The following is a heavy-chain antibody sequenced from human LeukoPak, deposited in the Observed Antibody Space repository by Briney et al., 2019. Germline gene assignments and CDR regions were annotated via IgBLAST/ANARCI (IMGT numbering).Heavy chain of an antibody. J-gene: IGHJ4*02. CDR1: GFTFSDYY. CDR2: ISSSGSTI. D-gene: IGHD6-6*01. Sequence: GGSLRLSCAASGFTFSDYYMSWIRQAPGKGLEWVSYISSSGSTIYYADSVKGRFTISRDNAKDSLYLRMNSLRAEDTAVYYCARDSSSQPDSFFDYWGQGTLVTVSS. V-gene: IGHV3-11*01. CDR3: ARDSSSQPDSFFDY.